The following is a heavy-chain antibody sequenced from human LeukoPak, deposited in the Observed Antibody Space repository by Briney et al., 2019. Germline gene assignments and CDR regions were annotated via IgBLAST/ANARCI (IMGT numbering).Heavy chain of an antibody. D-gene: IGHD2-2*01. Sequence: PGGSLRLSCAASGFTFSSYSMNWVRQAPGKGLEWVSSISSSSSYIYYADSVKGRFTISRDNAKNSLYLQMNSLRAEDTAVYYCASDRIYCSTTSCWEFDPWGQGTLVTVSS. CDR3: ASDRIYCSTTSCWEFDP. CDR2: ISSSSSYI. J-gene: IGHJ5*02. V-gene: IGHV3-21*01. CDR1: GFTFSSYS.